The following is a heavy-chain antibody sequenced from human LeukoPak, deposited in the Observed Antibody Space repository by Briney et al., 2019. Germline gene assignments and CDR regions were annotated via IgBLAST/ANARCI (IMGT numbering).Heavy chain of an antibody. CDR3: SRRGQWLGRWFDP. J-gene: IGHJ5*02. CDR1: GGSFTDYY. D-gene: IGHD6-19*01. CDR2: ITHRAST. V-gene: IGHV4-34*01. Sequence: PSETLSLTSAVFGGSFTDYYWSWIRQPPGKGLEWIGEITHRASTNYKSSLKSRVTISVDTSKNQFSLKLTSVTAADTANYCSRRGQWLGRWFDPWGQGTLVTVSS.